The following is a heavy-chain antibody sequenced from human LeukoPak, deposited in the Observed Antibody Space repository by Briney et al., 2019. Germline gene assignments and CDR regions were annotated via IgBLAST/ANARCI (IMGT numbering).Heavy chain of an antibody. V-gene: IGHV3-11*04. CDR1: GFTFSDYY. Sequence: GGSLRLSCAASGFTFSDYYMSWIRQAPGKGLEWVSYISSSGSTIYYADSVKGRFTISRDNAKNSLYLQMNSPRAEDTAVYYCARVGPRRYYYYMDVWGKGTTVTVSS. J-gene: IGHJ6*03. CDR3: ARVGPRRYYYYMDV. CDR2: ISSSGSTI.